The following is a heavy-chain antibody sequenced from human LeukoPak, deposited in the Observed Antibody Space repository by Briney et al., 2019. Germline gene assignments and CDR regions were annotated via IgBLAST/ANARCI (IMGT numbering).Heavy chain of an antibody. CDR3: AKDRRSGGSCSDY. CDR1: GFTFSGYA. D-gene: IGHD2-15*01. V-gene: IGHV3-23*01. J-gene: IGHJ4*02. CDR2: ISGSGDIT. Sequence: GGSLRLSCAASGFTFSGYATSWVRQAPGRGLEWVSTISGSGDITYYADSVKGRLTISRDNSKNTLYLQMNSLRAEDTAVYYCAKDRRSGGSCSDYWGQGTLVTVSS.